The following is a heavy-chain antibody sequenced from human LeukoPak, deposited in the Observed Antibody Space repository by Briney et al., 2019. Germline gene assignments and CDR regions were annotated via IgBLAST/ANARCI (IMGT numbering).Heavy chain of an antibody. CDR3: ARDGVATDRGLDY. CDR2: INPNSGGT. V-gene: IGHV1-2*02. CDR1: GYTFTGYY. D-gene: IGHD5-12*01. Sequence: GASVKVSCKASGYTFTGYYMHWVRQAPGQGLEWMGWINPNSGGTNYAQKFQGRVTMTRDTSISTAYMELSRLRSDDTAVYYCARDGVATDRGLDYWGQGTLVTVSS. J-gene: IGHJ4*02.